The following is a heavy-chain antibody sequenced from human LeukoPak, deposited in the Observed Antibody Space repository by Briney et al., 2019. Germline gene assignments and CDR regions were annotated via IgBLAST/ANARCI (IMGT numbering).Heavy chain of an antibody. CDR2: ISSSSSYI. Sequence: GGSLRLSCAASGFTFSSYSMNWVRQAPGKGLEWVSSISSSSSYIYYADSVKGRFTISRHNAKNSLYLQMNNLRAEDTAVYYCAKELYADSTGGRFQQWGQGTLVTVSS. CDR3: AKELYADSTGGRFQQ. D-gene: IGHD4-17*01. V-gene: IGHV3-21*04. CDR1: GFTFSSYS. J-gene: IGHJ1*01.